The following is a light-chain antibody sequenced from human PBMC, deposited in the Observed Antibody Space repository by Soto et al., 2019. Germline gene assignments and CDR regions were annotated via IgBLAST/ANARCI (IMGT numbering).Light chain of an antibody. Sequence: DIQVTQSPSSVSASVGDRVTITCRASQDISHYLAWYQQKPGKAPKLLIYGASSLQSGVPSRFSGSGSGTDFTLTISSLQPADFATLYCQQAYTFPRTFGQGTKVEIQ. V-gene: IGKV1D-12*01. CDR2: GAS. J-gene: IGKJ1*01. CDR3: QQAYTFPRT. CDR1: QDISHY.